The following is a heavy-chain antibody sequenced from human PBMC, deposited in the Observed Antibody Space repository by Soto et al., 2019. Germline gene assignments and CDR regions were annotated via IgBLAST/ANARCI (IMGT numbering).Heavy chain of an antibody. V-gene: IGHV1-46*01. J-gene: IGHJ4*02. CDR1: GYTFTSYY. Sequence: QVQLVQSGAEVKKPGASVKVSCKASGYTFTSYYMHWVRQAPGQGLEWMGIINPSGGSTSYAQKFQGIVTTTRDRSTSTVYLELSSLSSEDTAVYYCARVLEAANFDYWGQGTLVTVSS. CDR2: INPSGGST. CDR3: ARVLEAANFDY. D-gene: IGHD2-15*01.